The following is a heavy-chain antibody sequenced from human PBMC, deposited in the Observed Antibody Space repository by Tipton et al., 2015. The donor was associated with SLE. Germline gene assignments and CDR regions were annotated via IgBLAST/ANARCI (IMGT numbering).Heavy chain of an antibody. D-gene: IGHD6-13*01. V-gene: IGHV4-59*01. CDR1: GGSISSYY. J-gene: IGHJ3*02. CDR3: ARGGSSWPDAFEI. CDR2: SYYSGST. Sequence: TLSLTCTVSGGSISSYYWSWIRQPPGKGLEWIGYSYYSGSTNYNPSLKSRVTISVDTSKNQFSLKLSSVTAADTAVYYCARGGSSWPDAFEIWAQATMFTVS.